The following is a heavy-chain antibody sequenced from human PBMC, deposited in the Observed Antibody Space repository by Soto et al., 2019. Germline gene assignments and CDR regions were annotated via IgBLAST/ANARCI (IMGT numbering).Heavy chain of an antibody. CDR3: ARAPHYDILTGYYNYFDY. CDR1: GGSISSGHYS. Sequence: SETLSLTCTVSGGSISSGHYSWSWIRQPPGKGLEWIGYIYYSGSAYYNPSLKSRVTISADTSKNHFSLRLSSVTAADTAVYYCARAPHYDILTGYYNYFDYWGQGTLVTVSS. CDR2: IYYSGSA. D-gene: IGHD3-9*01. J-gene: IGHJ4*02. V-gene: IGHV4-30-4*01.